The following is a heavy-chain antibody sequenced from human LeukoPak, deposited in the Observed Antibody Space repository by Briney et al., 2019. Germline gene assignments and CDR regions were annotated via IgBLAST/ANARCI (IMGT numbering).Heavy chain of an antibody. Sequence: SETLSLTCAISGVSTSSGNWWTWVRQPPGKGLEWIGEISQSGITKYNPSLKTRVTISVDTSKIQLSLKLSSVTAADTAVYYCARLNSPYYLDYWGQGTLVTVSS. CDR1: GVSTSSGNW. J-gene: IGHJ4*02. D-gene: IGHD2-8*01. CDR3: ARLNSPYYLDY. CDR2: ISQSGIT. V-gene: IGHV4-4*02.